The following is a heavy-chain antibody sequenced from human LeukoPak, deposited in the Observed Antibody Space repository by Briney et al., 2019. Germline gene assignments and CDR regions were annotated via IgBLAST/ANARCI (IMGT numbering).Heavy chain of an antibody. V-gene: IGHV6-1*01. CDR2: TYYRSTWNN. CDR3: AGRAPYTSSWYGDYFDY. CDR1: GDSVSSNSAA. J-gene: IGHJ4*02. Sequence: SQTLSLTCAISGDSVSSNSAAWHWIRQSPSRGLEWLGRTYYRSTWNNDYAVSVKGRITIKADTTKNQSSLQLNSVTPEDTAVYYCAGRAPYTSSWYGDYFDYWGQGTLVTVSS. D-gene: IGHD6-13*01.